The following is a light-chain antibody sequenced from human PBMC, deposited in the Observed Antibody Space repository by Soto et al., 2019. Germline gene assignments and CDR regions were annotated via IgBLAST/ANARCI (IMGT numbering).Light chain of an antibody. Sequence: QSVLTQPASVSGSPGQSITISCTGTSGDIGGYNYVSWYQQHPGKAPKLLISEVTNRPSGVSNRFSGSKSDNTASLTISGLQAEDEADYYCSSYTTNITPVVFGGGTKLTVL. CDR3: SSYTTNITPVV. CDR1: SGDIGGYNY. V-gene: IGLV2-14*01. CDR2: EVT. J-gene: IGLJ2*01.